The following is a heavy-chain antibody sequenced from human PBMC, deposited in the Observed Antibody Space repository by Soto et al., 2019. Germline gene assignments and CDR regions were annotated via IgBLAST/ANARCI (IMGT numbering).Heavy chain of an antibody. CDR2: INSDGSST. V-gene: IGHV3-74*01. J-gene: IGHJ6*02. CDR3: ARGGGVRFLEWLAETANPDV. Sequence: GGSLRLSCAASGFTFSSYWMHWVRQAPGKGLVWVSRINSDGSSTSYADSVKGRFTISRDNAKNTLYRQMNSLRAEDTAVYYCARGGGVRFLEWLAETANPDVWGQGTTVTVSS. D-gene: IGHD3-3*01. CDR1: GFTFSSYW.